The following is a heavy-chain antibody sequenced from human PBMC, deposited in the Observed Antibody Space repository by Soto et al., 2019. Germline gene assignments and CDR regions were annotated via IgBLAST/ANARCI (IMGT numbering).Heavy chain of an antibody. Sequence: GASVKVSCKASNDSLSSHFIHWVRQAPGEGLEWMGIINPGPNSASYSKEFQGRLTLTSDMPSRTVYMQLSNLRSGDTAVYYCARCIGSDGLMVYDPNLNWFDPWGQGTLVTVSS. CDR1: NDSLSSHF. CDR3: ARCIGSDGLMVYDPNLNWFDP. V-gene: IGHV1-46*01. CDR2: INPGPNSA. J-gene: IGHJ5*02. D-gene: IGHD2-8*01.